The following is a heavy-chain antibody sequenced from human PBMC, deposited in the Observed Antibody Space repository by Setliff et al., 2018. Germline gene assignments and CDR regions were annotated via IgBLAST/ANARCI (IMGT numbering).Heavy chain of an antibody. J-gene: IGHJ4*02. D-gene: IGHD3-22*01. CDR2: IYPGDSHT. V-gene: IGHV5-51*01. CDR3: ARTGGSIYYDSSGYAI. Sequence: PGESLKISCKGSGYSFSNFWIGWVRQMPGKGLEWMGIIYPGDSHTRYSPSFQGQVTMSADKSINTAYLQWSSLKASDTAMYYCARTGGSIYYDSSGYAIWGQGTLVTVSS. CDR1: GYSFSNFW.